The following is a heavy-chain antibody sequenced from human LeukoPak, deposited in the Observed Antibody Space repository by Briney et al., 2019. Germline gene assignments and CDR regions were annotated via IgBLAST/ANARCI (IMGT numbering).Heavy chain of an antibody. CDR2: ISYDGSNK. V-gene: IGHV3-30-3*01. J-gene: IGHJ4*02. CDR3: AKGPGYFDY. Sequence: GGSLRLSCAASGFTFSSYAMHWVRQAPGKGLEWVAVISYDGSNKYYADSVKGRFTISRDNSKNTLYLQMNSLRAEDTAVYYCAKGPGYFDYWGQGTLVTVSS. CDR1: GFTFSSYA.